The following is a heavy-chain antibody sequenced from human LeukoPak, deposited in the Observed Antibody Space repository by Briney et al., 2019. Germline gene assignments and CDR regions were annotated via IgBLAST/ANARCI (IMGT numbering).Heavy chain of an antibody. J-gene: IGHJ4*02. Sequence: GGSLRLSCPASGFTFSSYWMHWVRQAPGKGLVWVSRVSGDGSSTNYADSVKGRFTISRDNAKNTLYLQMSSLRAEDTALYYCARASNRNSINIDYWGQGILVTVSS. D-gene: IGHD1-1*01. CDR2: VSGDGSST. V-gene: IGHV3-74*01. CDR3: ARASNRNSINIDY. CDR1: GFTFSSYW.